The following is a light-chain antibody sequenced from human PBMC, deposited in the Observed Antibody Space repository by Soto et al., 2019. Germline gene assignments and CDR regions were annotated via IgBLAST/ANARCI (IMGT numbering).Light chain of an antibody. CDR2: DAF. V-gene: IGKV3D-20*02. J-gene: IGKJ4*01. CDR3: QQRSNWLT. Sequence: EIVLTQSPGTLSLSPGERATLSCRASQSVSTSYVAWYQQKFGQAPRLLIYDAFSRATGIPARFSGSGSGTDFTLTISSLEPEDFAVYYCQQRSNWLTFGGGTKVDIK. CDR1: QSVSTSY.